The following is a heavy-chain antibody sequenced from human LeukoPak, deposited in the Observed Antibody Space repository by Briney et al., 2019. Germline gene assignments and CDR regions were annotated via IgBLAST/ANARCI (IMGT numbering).Heavy chain of an antibody. CDR2: IGTTGDT. CDR3: ARDRGGGHMDV. V-gene: IGHV3-13*01. CDR1: GFAFTTYD. J-gene: IGHJ6*03. D-gene: IGHD2-15*01. Sequence: GGSLRLSCAASGFAFTTYDMHWVRQATGKGLEWVSAIGTTGDTYYPGSVKGRFTISRENAKNSLYLQMNSLRAGDTAVYYCARDRGGGHMDVWGKGTTVTISS.